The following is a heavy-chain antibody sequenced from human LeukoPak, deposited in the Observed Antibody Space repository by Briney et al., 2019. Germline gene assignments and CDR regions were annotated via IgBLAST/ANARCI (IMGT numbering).Heavy chain of an antibody. D-gene: IGHD6-19*01. CDR3: ARDRIPESSGWSLGAFDT. CDR1: GFTFSSYG. V-gene: IGHV3-30*02. J-gene: IGHJ3*02. CDR2: IRYDGSNK. Sequence: GGSLRLSCAASGFTFSSYGMHWVRQAPGKGLEWVAFIRYDGSNKYYADSVKGRFTISRDNSKNTLYLQMNSLRAEDTAVYYCARDRIPESSGWSLGAFDTWGQGTMVTVSS.